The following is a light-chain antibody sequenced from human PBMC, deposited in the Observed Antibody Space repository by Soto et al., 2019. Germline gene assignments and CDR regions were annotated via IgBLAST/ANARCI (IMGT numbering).Light chain of an antibody. CDR2: DAS. Sequence: DIQMTQFPSTLSASVGDRVTITCRASQSIRNWLAWYQQKVGKAPKLLIYDASGLASGVPSRFSGSGSGTEFTLTISSLQPDDFATYYCQHYNGYFGQGTKLEIK. J-gene: IGKJ2*01. CDR3: QHYNGY. CDR1: QSIRNW. V-gene: IGKV1-5*01.